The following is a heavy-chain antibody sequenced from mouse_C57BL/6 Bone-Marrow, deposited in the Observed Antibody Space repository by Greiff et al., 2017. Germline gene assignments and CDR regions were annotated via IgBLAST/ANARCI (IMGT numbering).Heavy chain of an antibody. Sequence: QVHVKQPGAELVKPGASVKLSCKASGYTFTSYWMQWVKQRPGQGLEWIGEIDPSDSYTNYNQKFKGKATLTVDTSSSTAYMQLSSLTSEDSAVYYCASYGYSYAMDYWGQGTSVTVSS. V-gene: IGHV1-50*01. CDR2: IDPSDSYT. CDR3: ASYGYSYAMDY. D-gene: IGHD2-2*01. J-gene: IGHJ4*01. CDR1: GYTFTSYW.